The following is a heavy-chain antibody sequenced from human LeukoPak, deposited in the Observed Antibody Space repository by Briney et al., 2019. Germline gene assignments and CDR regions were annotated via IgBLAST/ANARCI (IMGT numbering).Heavy chain of an antibody. J-gene: IGHJ4*02. Sequence: QSGGSLRLSCAASGFTVSSNYMSWVRQAPGKGLEWVSVIYSGGTTYYPDSVKGRFTISRDNSKNTLYLQMNDLRAEDTAVYYCARLAVAYFDNWGQGTLVTVSS. V-gene: IGHV3-66*04. CDR2: IYSGGTT. D-gene: IGHD6-19*01. CDR1: GFTVSSNY. CDR3: ARLAVAYFDN.